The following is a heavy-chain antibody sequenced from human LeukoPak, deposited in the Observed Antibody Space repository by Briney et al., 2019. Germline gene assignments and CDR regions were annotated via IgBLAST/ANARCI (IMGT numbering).Heavy chain of an antibody. V-gene: IGHV3-30-3*02. CDR2: ISYDGSNK. CDR1: GFTFSSYA. CDR3: AKLGGGGGHTYYYDSSGYR. D-gene: IGHD3-22*01. Sequence: GGSLRLSCAASGFTFSSYAMHWVRQAPGKGLEWVAVISYDGSNKYYADSVKGRFTVSRDNSKYTVYLQMNTLRPEDTAVYYCAKLGGGGGHTYYYDSSGYRWGQGTLVTVSS. J-gene: IGHJ5*02.